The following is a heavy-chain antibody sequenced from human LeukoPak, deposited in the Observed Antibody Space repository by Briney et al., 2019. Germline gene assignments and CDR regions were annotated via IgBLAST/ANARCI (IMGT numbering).Heavy chain of an antibody. J-gene: IGHJ1*01. CDR1: GYTFTSYY. V-gene: IGHV1-46*01. CDR2: INPSGGST. D-gene: IGHD3-22*01. CDR3: ASNYYDSSGYRSEYFQH. Sequence: ASVKVSCKASGYTFTSYYMHWVRQAPGQGLEWMGIINPSGGSTSYAQKFQGRVTMTRDTSTSTVYMELSSLRSEDTAVYYCASNYYDSSGYRSEYFQHWGQGTLVTVSS.